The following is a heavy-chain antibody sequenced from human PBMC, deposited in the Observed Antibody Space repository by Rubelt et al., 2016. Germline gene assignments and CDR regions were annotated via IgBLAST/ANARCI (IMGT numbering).Heavy chain of an antibody. CDR1: GVSISTYY. CDR3: ARDSDYGMDV. V-gene: IGHV4-59*01. CDR2: LFYTAST. J-gene: IGHJ6*02. D-gene: IGHD3-10*01. Sequence: QVQLQESGPGPVKPSETLSLTCSVSGVSISTYYWSWIRQAPGKGLEWIGNLFYTASTNYNPSLMVRVTISADTSKNQFSLKLSSVTAADTAVYYCARDSDYGMDVWGRGTTVTVSS.